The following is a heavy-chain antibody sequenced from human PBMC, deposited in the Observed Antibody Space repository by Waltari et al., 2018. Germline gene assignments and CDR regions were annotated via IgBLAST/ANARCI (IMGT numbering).Heavy chain of an antibody. V-gene: IGHV3-74*01. J-gene: IGHJ2*01. D-gene: IGHD3-10*01. CDR1: DFTFSDYW. Sequence: EVQLVESGGGLIEPGGSLRLSCAASDFTFSDYWIPWVRQVPGKGLVWVSRINGVGSITNYADSEKGRFTISRDNVKNMVYLQVNSLRAEDTAVYFCARGKSGGWYFDLWGRGTLVTVSS. CDR3: ARGKSGGWYFDL. CDR2: INGVGSIT.